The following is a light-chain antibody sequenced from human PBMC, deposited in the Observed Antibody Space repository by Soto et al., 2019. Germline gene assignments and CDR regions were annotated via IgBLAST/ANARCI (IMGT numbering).Light chain of an antibody. CDR3: QSYDSSLSGSRV. CDR2: GNS. V-gene: IGLV1-40*01. CDR1: SSNIGAGYD. Sequence: QAVVTQPPSVSGAPGQRVTISCTGSSSNIGAGYDVHWYQQLPGTAPKLLIYGNSNRPSGVPDRFSGSKSGTSASLAITGLQAEDEGDYYCQSYDSSLSGSRVFGGGTKLTVL. J-gene: IGLJ2*01.